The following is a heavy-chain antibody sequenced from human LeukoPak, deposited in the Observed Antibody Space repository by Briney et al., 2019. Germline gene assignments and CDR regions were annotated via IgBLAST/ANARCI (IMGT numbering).Heavy chain of an antibody. J-gene: IGHJ3*02. V-gene: IGHV3-23*01. CDR1: GFTFSSYA. CDR3: AKAFRYYDFWSGYDLLDAFDI. D-gene: IGHD3-3*01. CDR2: ISGSGGST. Sequence: GGSLRLSCAASGFTFSSYAMSWVRQAPGKGLEWVSAISGSGGSTYYADSVKGRFTISRDNSKNTLYLQMNSLRAEDTAVYYCAKAFRYYDFWSGYDLLDAFDIWGQGTMVTVSS.